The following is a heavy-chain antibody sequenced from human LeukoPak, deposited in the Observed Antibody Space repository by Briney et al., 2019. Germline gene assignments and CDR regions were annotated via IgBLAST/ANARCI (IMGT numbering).Heavy chain of an antibody. CDR2: ISGDGGST. D-gene: IGHD2/OR15-2a*01. CDR3: ATSDFAAHFDY. J-gene: IGHJ4*02. CDR1: GFTFDDYA. Sequence: PRGSLKVSCAASGFTFDDYAMHWVRQAPGKGLEWVSLISGDGGSTYYADSVKGRFTISRDNSKNSLYLQMNSLGTEDTALYYCATSDFAAHFDYWGQGNLDPVSS. V-gene: IGHV3-43*02.